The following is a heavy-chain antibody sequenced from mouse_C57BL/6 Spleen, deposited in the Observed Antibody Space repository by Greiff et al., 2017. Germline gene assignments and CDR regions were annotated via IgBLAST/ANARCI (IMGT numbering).Heavy chain of an antibody. CDR1: GYTFTSYD. V-gene: IGHV1-85*01. CDR2: LYPRDGST. J-gene: IGHJ2*01. D-gene: IGHD2-3*01. Sequence: QVQLQQSGPELVKPGASVKLSCKASGYTFTSYDINWVKQRPGQGLEWIGWLYPRDGSTKYNEKFKGKATLTVDTSSSKAYMELHSLTSEDSAVYFCASPYDNYFDYWGQGTTLTVSS. CDR3: ASPYDNYFDY.